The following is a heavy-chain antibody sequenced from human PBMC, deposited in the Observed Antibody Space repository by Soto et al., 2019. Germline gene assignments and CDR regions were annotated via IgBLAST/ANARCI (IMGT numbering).Heavy chain of an antibody. V-gene: IGHV4-39*01. Sequence: PSETLSLTCTVSSGSISSSSYYWGWIRQPPGKGLEWIGSIYYSGSTYYNPSLKSRVTISVDTSKNQFSLKLSSVTAADTAVYYCARRAVVAVTGSLDNWLDPWGQGILVTVSS. J-gene: IGHJ5*02. CDR2: IYYSGST. D-gene: IGHD2-21*01. CDR3: ARRAVVAVTGSLDNWLDP. CDR1: SGSISSSSYY.